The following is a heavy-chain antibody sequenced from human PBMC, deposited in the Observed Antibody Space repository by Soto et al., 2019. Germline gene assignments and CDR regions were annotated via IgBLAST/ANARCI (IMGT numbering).Heavy chain of an antibody. CDR2: ISGSGDRT. CDR1: GITISNYP. J-gene: IGHJ4*02. V-gene: IGHV3-23*01. CDR3: VKDDGGNPSTEPH. D-gene: IGHD2-15*01. Sequence: EVQLLESGGGLVQPGGSRRLSGAASGITISNYPMSWVRQAPGKGLDWVSGISGSGDRTYYADSAKGRFTISKDFSKNSLSLQLDSLRAEDTAVYFCVKDDGGNPSTEPHWGQGTLVTVSS.